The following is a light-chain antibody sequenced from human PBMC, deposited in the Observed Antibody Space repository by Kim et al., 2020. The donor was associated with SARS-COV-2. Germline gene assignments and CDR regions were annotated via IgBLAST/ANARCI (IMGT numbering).Light chain of an antibody. CDR2: GAS. V-gene: IGKV3-20*01. CDR1: QSVSSSY. Sequence: PGERATLSCRASQSVSSSYLAWYQQKPGQAPRLLIYGASSRATGIPDRFSGSGSGTDFTLTISRLEPEDFAVYYCQQYGSSPGTFGQGTKVDIK. CDR3: QQYGSSPGT. J-gene: IGKJ1*01.